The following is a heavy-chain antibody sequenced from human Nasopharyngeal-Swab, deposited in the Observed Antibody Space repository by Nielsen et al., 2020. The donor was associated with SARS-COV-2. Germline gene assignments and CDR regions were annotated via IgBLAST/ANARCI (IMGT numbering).Heavy chain of an antibody. V-gene: IGHV3-53*01. CDR2: IYSGGST. CDR3: ARVITSQNIVIPLGGQFDY. J-gene: IGHJ4*02. Sequence: WIRQPPGKGLEWVSVIYSGGSTYYADSVKGRFTISRDNAKNSLYLQMNSLRAEDTAVYYCARVITSQNIVIPLGGQFDYWGQGTLVTVSS. D-gene: IGHD2/OR15-2a*01.